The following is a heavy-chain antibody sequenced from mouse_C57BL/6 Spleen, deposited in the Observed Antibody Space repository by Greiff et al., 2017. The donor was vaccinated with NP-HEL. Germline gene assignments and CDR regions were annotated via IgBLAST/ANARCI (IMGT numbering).Heavy chain of an antibody. J-gene: IGHJ4*01. D-gene: IGHD1-1*01. CDR1: GYTFTSYW. CDR2: IHPNSGST. Sequence: VQLQQSGAELVKPGASVKLSCKASGYTFTSYWMHWVKQRPGQGLEWIGMIHPNSGSTNYNEKFKSKATLTVDKSSSTAYMQLSSLTSEDSAVYYCARAYYGSPHYYAMDYWGQGTSVTVSS. V-gene: IGHV1-64*01. CDR3: ARAYYGSPHYYAMDY.